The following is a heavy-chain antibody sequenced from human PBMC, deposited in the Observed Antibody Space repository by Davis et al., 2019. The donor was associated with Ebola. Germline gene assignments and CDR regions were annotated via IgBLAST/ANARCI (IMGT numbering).Heavy chain of an antibody. CDR3: ARSRYNWNDVFGY. Sequence: PSETLSLTCAVSGGSISSSNWWSWVRQPPGKGLEWIGEIYHSGSTNYNPSLKSRVTISVDTSKNQFTLKLSSVTAADTAVYYCARSRYNWNDVFGYWGQGTLVTVSS. D-gene: IGHD1-20*01. CDR2: IYHSGST. V-gene: IGHV4-4*02. CDR1: GGSISSSNW. J-gene: IGHJ4*02.